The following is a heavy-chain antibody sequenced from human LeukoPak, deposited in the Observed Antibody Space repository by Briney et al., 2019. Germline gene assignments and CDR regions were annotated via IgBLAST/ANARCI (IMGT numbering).Heavy chain of an antibody. CDR2: ISSSSSYI. CDR3: ARDPKWLGAFDI. Sequence: GGSLRLSCAASGFTFSSYSMNWVRQAPGKGLEWVSSISSSSSYIYYADSVKGRFTISRDNAKNSLYLQMSSLRAEDTAVYYCARDPKWLGAFDIWGQGTMVTVSS. V-gene: IGHV3-21*04. J-gene: IGHJ3*02. CDR1: GFTFSSYS. D-gene: IGHD5-12*01.